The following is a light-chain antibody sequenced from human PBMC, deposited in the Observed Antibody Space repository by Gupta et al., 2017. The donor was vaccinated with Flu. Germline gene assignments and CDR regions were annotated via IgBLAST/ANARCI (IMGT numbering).Light chain of an antibody. CDR1: QRGS. CDR2: GAY. V-gene: IGKV3-20*01. J-gene: IGKJ3*01. CDR3: QQYIMSPPGVT. Sequence: GEAATLSCRASQRGSIAWYKQKPGQAPRLLIYGAYHRAAGIPDRFSGSGSGTDFILTISRLEPEDFAMYHCQQYIMSPPGVTFGPGTKVDVK.